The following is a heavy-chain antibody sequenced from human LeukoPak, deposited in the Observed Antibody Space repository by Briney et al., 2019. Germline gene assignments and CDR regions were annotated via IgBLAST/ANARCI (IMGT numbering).Heavy chain of an antibody. Sequence: KPSETLSLTCAVYGASFSDNYWSWIRQFPEKGLEWIGEINNSGSTSYNPSLNSRVIMSVDVSKNQFSLRLSSVTAADTAVYYCASGGYCPRLGNWGQGTLVTVSS. D-gene: IGHD3-22*01. J-gene: IGHJ4*02. CDR1: GASFSDNY. CDR3: ASGGYCPRLGN. CDR2: INNSGST. V-gene: IGHV4-34*01.